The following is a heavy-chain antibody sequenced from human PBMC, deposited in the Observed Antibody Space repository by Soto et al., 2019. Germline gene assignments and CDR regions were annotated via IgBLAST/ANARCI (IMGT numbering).Heavy chain of an antibody. CDR2: IFSNDEK. CDR3: ARTRVDEDYYYGMDV. CDR1: GFSLSNARMG. D-gene: IGHD2-15*01. V-gene: IGHV2-26*01. Sequence: QVTLKESGPVLVKPTETLTLTCTVSGFSLSNARMGVSWIRQPPGKALEWLAHIFSNDEKSYSTSLKSRLTISKDTSKSPVVLTITNMDPVHTATYYCARTRVDEDYYYGMDVWGQGTTVTVSS. J-gene: IGHJ6*02.